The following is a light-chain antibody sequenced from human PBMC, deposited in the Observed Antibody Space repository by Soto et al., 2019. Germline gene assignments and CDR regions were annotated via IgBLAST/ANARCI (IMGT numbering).Light chain of an antibody. CDR2: KDS. V-gene: IGLV3-25*02. CDR3: QSADSSGTYNVV. CDR1: ALPKQY. Sequence: SYELTQPPSVSVSPGQTARITCSGDALPKQYAYWYQQKPGQAPVLVIYKDSERPSGIPERFSGSSSGTTVTLTISGVQAEYEADYYCQSADSSGTYNVVFGGGTKLTVL. J-gene: IGLJ2*01.